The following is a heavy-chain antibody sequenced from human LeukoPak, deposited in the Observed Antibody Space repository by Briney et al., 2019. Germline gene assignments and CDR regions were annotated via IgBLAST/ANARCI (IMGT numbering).Heavy chain of an antibody. CDR1: GLTFSSYE. CDR2: VSSSGSTI. Sequence: GGSLRLSCAASGLTFSSYEMNWVRQAPGKGLEWVSYVSSSGSTIYYADSVKGRFTISRDNAKNSLYLQMNSLRAEDTAVYYCAELGITMIGGVWGKGTTVTISS. CDR3: AELGITMIGGV. V-gene: IGHV3-48*03. J-gene: IGHJ6*04. D-gene: IGHD3-10*02.